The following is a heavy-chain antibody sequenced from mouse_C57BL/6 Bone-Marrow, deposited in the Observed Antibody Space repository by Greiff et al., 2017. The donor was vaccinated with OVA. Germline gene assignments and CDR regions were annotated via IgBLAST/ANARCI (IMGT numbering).Heavy chain of an antibody. CDR2: ISYSGST. CDR3: ARYPIYYCSSPYLYFDV. Sequence: EVQLQESGPGLAKPSQTLSLTCSVTGYSFTSYYWNWIRKFPGNKLEYMGYISYSGSTYYNPSLKSRISITLDTSKTQYYQQLNSMTTEDTTTYYCARYPIYYCSSPYLYFDVWGTGTTVTVSS. V-gene: IGHV3-8*01. J-gene: IGHJ1*03. D-gene: IGHD1-1*01. CDR1: GYSFTSYY.